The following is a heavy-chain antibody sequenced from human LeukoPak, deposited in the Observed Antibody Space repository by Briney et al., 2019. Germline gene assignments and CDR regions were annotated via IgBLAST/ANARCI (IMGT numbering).Heavy chain of an antibody. V-gene: IGHV3-7*01. CDR1: GFTFSSYW. J-gene: IGHJ6*02. D-gene: IGHD2-2*01. CDR2: IKQDGSDK. Sequence: PGGSLRLSCAASGFTFSSYWMSWVRQAPGKGLEWVANIKQDGSDKYHVDSVKGRFTISRDNAKNSLYLQMNSLRAEDTAVYYCARDCSSTSRYGAYYYGMDVWGQGTTVTVSS. CDR3: ARDCSSTSRYGAYYYGMDV.